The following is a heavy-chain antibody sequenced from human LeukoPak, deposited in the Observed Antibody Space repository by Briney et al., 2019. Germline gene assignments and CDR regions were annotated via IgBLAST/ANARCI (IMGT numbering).Heavy chain of an antibody. CDR2: ISSSSGNM. CDR3: VRNDGDNAFDI. D-gene: IGHD4-17*01. CDR1: GFTFSTYS. V-gene: IGHV3-48*01. J-gene: IGHJ3*02. Sequence: GGSLRLSCTASGFTFSTYSMNWVRQAPGKGMDWVSYISSSSGNMYYADSVKGRFTTSRDNAKNSLYMQMNNLRAEDTAVYYCVRNDGDNAFDIWGRGTKVTVSS.